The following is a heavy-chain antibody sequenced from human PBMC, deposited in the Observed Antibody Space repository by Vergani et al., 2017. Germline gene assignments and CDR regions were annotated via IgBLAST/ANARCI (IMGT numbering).Heavy chain of an antibody. CDR2: IWYDGATR. V-gene: IGHV3-33*03. D-gene: IGHD3-3*01. CDR1: GFTFSSYG. J-gene: IGHJ4*02. Sequence: QVQLVESGGGVVQPGGSLRLSCAASGFTFSSYGMHWVRQAPGKGLEWVAVIWYDGATRYMADAVKGRFTISRDNSKNTVNLQMNRLRADDTAVYFCGKDHSESYTTYYSFWSGPEFDSRAQGTLVTVAA. CDR3: GKDHSESYTTYYSFWSGPEFDS.